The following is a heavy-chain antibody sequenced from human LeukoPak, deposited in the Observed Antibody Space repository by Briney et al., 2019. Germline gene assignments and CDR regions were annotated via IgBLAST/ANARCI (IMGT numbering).Heavy chain of an antibody. CDR3: ARQRSGWYSYYMDV. Sequence: SETLSLTCAVSGGSISSSNWWSWVRQPPGKGLEWIGEIYHSGRTNYNPSLKSRVTISVDTSKNQFSLKLSSVTAADTAVYYCARQRSGWYSYYMDVWGKGTTVTISS. J-gene: IGHJ6*03. CDR2: IYHSGRT. D-gene: IGHD6-19*01. CDR1: GGSISSSNW. V-gene: IGHV4-4*02.